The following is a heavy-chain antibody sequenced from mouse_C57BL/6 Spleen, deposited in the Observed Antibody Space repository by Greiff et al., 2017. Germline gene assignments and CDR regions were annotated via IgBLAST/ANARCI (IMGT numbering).Heavy chain of an antibody. J-gene: IGHJ3*01. CDR3: ARDDRYYGSRAWFAY. D-gene: IGHD1-1*01. V-gene: IGHV1-69*01. Sequence: QVQLQQPGAELVMPGASVKLSCKASGYTFTSYWMHWVKQRPGHGLEWIGEIDPSDSYTTYNQKFKGKSTFTVDKSSSTGYMQLSSLTSEDSAVYYCARDDRYYGSRAWFAYWGQGTLVTVSA. CDR1: GYTFTSYW. CDR2: IDPSDSYT.